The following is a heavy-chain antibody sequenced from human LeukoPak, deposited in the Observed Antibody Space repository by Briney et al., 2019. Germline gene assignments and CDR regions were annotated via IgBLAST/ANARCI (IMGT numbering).Heavy chain of an antibody. CDR1: GGSISSGSYY. D-gene: IGHD6-13*01. CDR3: ARQRYSSSWFRTRPFDY. Sequence: PSETLSLTCTVSGGSISSGSYYWTWIRQPAGKGLEWIGRIYSSGSTNYNPSLKSRVTISVDTSKNQVSLKLSSVTAADTAVYYCARQRYSSSWFRTRPFDYWGQGTLVTVSS. V-gene: IGHV4-61*02. CDR2: IYSSGST. J-gene: IGHJ4*02.